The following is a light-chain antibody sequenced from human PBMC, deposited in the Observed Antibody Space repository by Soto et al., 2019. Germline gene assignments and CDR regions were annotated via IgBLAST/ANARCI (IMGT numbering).Light chain of an antibody. J-gene: IGLJ1*01. CDR1: SSDVGAYDY. CDR3: SAYAGRYIYV. V-gene: IGLV2-11*01. Sequence: QSVLTQPRSVSGSPGQSVTISCTGASSDVGAYDYVSWYQQHPGKAPKLMIYDVTKRPSGVPDHFSGSKSGSTASLTISGLQAEDEADYYCSAYAGRYIYVFGTGTKVTVL. CDR2: DVT.